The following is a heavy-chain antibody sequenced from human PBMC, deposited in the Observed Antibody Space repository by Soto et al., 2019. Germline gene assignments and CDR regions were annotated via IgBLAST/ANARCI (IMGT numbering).Heavy chain of an antibody. CDR2: INSDGSST. D-gene: IGHD2-2*01. V-gene: IGHV3-74*01. Sequence: EVQLVESGGGLVQPGGSLRLSCAASGFTFSSYWIHWVRQAPGKGLVWVSRINSDGSSTTYADSVKGRFTISRDNAKNTLELQMTSLRAEDTAVYYCARVSREVVPAAIDYWGQGTLVTVSS. CDR3: ARVSREVVPAAIDY. J-gene: IGHJ4*02. CDR1: GFTFSSYW.